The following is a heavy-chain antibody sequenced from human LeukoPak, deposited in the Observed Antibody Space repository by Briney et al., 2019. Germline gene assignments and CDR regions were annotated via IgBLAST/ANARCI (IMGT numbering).Heavy chain of an antibody. D-gene: IGHD4-17*01. CDR3: ARMTTVHARPYAFDI. J-gene: IGHJ3*02. Sequence: PSQTLSLTCTVSGGSISSGGYYWSWVRQHPGKGLEWIGYIYYSGSTYYNPSLKSRVTISVDTSKNQFSLKLSSVTAADTAVYYCARMTTVHARPYAFDIWGQGTMVTVSS. V-gene: IGHV4-31*03. CDR2: IYYSGST. CDR1: GGSISSGGYY.